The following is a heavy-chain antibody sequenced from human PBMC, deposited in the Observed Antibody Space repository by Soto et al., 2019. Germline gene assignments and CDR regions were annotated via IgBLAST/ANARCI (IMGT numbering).Heavy chain of an antibody. D-gene: IGHD3-10*01. CDR2: ISWNSGSI. CDR1: GFTFDDYA. CDR3: AKDLRGDRTRRYYYYYMDV. V-gene: IGHV3-9*01. J-gene: IGHJ6*03. Sequence: EVQLVESGGGLVQPGRSLRLSCAASGFTFDDYAMHWVRQAPGKGLEWVSGISWNSGSIGYADSVKGRFTISRDNAKNSLYLQMNSLRADDTALYYCAKDLRGDRTRRYYYYYMDVWGKGTTVTVSS.